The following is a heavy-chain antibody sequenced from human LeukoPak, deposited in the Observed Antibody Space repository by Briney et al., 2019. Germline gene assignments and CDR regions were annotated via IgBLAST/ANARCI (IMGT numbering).Heavy chain of an antibody. Sequence: PSETLSLTCTVSDGSISSSSYYWGWIRQPPGKGLEWIGSIYYSGSTYYNPSLKSRVTISVDTSKNQFSLKLSFVTAADTAVYYCASYDFWSGYFGYWGQGTLVTVSS. CDR3: ASYDFWSGYFGY. D-gene: IGHD3-3*01. CDR1: DGSISSSSYY. V-gene: IGHV4-39*01. J-gene: IGHJ4*02. CDR2: IYYSGST.